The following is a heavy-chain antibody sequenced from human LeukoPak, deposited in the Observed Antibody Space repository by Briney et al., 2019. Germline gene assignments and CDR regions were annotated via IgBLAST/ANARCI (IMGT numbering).Heavy chain of an antibody. CDR3: ARHLGRPSSPGSYYFDY. CDR2: IYYSGST. CDR1: GGSISSGDYY. D-gene: IGHD6-13*01. J-gene: IGHJ4*02. Sequence: SETLSLTCTVSGGSISSGDYYWSWIRQPPGKGLEWIGYIYYSGSTYYNPSLKSRVTISVDTSKNQFSLKLSSVTAADTAVYYCARHLGRPSSPGSYYFDYWGQGTLVTVSS. V-gene: IGHV4-30-4*01.